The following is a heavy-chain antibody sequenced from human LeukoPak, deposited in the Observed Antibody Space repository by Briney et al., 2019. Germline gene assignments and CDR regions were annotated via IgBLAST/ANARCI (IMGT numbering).Heavy chain of an antibody. Sequence: ASVKVSCKASGYTFTGYYMHWVRQAPGQGLEWMGRINPNSGGTNYAQKFQGRVTMTRDTSTSTVYMELSSLRSEDTAVYYCARELGATEDYWGQGTLVTVSS. J-gene: IGHJ4*02. CDR1: GYTFTGYY. CDR3: ARELGATEDY. CDR2: INPNSGGT. V-gene: IGHV1-2*06. D-gene: IGHD1-26*01.